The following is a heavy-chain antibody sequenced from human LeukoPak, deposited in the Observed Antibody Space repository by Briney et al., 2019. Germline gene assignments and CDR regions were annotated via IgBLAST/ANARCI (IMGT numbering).Heavy chain of an antibody. CDR3: ARDLLGWELHYFDY. CDR2: ISGSSSYI. V-gene: IGHV3-21*01. J-gene: IGHJ4*02. Sequence: PGGSLRLSCAASGFTFSSYSMNWVRQAPGKGLEWVSSISGSSSYIYYVDSVKGRFSISKDNAKKSLYLQMNSLRAEDTAVYYCARDLLGWELHYFDYWGQGTLVTVSS. D-gene: IGHD1-26*01. CDR1: GFTFSSYS.